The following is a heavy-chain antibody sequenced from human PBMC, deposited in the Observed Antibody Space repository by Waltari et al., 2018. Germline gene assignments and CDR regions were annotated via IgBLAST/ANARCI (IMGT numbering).Heavy chain of an antibody. J-gene: IGHJ5*02. CDR2: IIPILGIA. Sequence: QVQLVQSGAEVKKPGSSVKVSCKASGGTFSSYAISWVRQAPGQGLEWMGRIIPILGIANYAQKFQGRVTITADKSTSTAYMELSSLRSEDTAVYYCARDADQLERPTGWFDPWGQGTLVTVSS. V-gene: IGHV1-69*09. D-gene: IGHD1-1*01. CDR1: GGTFSSYA. CDR3: ARDADQLERPTGWFDP.